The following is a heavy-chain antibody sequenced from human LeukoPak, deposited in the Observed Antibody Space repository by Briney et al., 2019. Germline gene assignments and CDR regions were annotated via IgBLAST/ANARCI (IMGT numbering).Heavy chain of an antibody. Sequence: ASVKVSCKASGYTFTSYYMHWVRQAPGQGLEWMGIINPSGGSTSYAQKFQGRVTITADESTSTAYMELSGLRSEDTAVYYCARDLARGTEMIITTLFDYWGQGTLVTVSS. D-gene: IGHD3-22*01. V-gene: IGHV1-46*01. CDR1: GYTFTSYY. CDR2: INPSGGST. J-gene: IGHJ4*02. CDR3: ARDLARGTEMIITTLFDY.